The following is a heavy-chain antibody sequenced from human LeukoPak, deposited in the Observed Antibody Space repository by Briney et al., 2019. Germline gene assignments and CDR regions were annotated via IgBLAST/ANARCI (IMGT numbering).Heavy chain of an antibody. CDR1: GYTFTVYS. CDR2: INPNSGGT. J-gene: IGHJ4*02. CDR3: ARDYYYGSGSPSQPYDY. Sequence: ASVKVSRKASGYTFTVYSMHWGRQAPGQGREWMGWINPNSGGTNYAQKFQGRVTMTRDTSISTAYMELSRLRSDDTAVYYCARDYYYGSGSPSQPYDYWGQGTLVTVSS. V-gene: IGHV1-2*02. D-gene: IGHD3-10*01.